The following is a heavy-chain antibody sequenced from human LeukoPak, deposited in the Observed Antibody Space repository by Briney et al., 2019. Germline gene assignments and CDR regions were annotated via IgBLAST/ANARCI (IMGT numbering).Heavy chain of an antibody. V-gene: IGHV1-2*02. CDR2: INPNSGGT. CDR3: ARGHLEYYDILTGFDY. Sequence: GASVKVSCKASGYTFTGYYMHWVRQAPGQGLEWMGWINPNSGGTNYAQKFQGRVTMTRDTSISTAYMELSRLRSDDTAVYYCARGHLEYYDILTGFDYWGQGTLVTVFS. J-gene: IGHJ4*02. D-gene: IGHD3-9*01. CDR1: GYTFTGYY.